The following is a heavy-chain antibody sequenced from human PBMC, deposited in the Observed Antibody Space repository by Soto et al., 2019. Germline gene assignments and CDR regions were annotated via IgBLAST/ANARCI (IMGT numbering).Heavy chain of an antibody. CDR3: VRDWGGITVSSKPLGEWFDP. J-gene: IGHJ5*02. CDR1: GVSLNNFF. Sequence: SETLSLTCTVSGVSLNNFFWSWIRQTPGKGLKWIGYVSQGGTASYLSQEETTGYNHSLESRATISLDLPKKQFSLRLTSVTASDPAVYYCVRDWGGITVSSKPLGEWFDPWGQGTLVTVSS. D-gene: IGHD3-16*01. CDR2: VSQGGTASYLSQEETT. V-gene: IGHV4-4*08.